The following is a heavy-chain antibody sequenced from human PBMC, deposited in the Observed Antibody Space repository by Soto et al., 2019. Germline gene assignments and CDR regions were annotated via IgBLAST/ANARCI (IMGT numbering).Heavy chain of an antibody. Sequence: LGESLKISCQVSGYPFTTYWIGWVRQMPGKGLEWMGKIFPPDSDTRYSPSFQGQVTMSVDKSTSTAYLQWSSLKASDTAMYYCSRFDDSQTAFDHWGRGTLVIGSS. CDR2: IFPPDSDT. D-gene: IGHD3-16*01. CDR3: SRFDDSQTAFDH. V-gene: IGHV5-51*01. CDR1: GYPFTTYW. J-gene: IGHJ4*01.